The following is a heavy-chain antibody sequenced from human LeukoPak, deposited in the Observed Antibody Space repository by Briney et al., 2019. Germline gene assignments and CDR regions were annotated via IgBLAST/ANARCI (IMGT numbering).Heavy chain of an antibody. J-gene: IGHJ4*02. V-gene: IGHV4-39*01. CDR3: ARHEWQQLVKFDY. CDR1: GGSISSSSDY. Sequence: SETLSLTCTVSGGSISSSSDYWGWIRRAPGKGLEWIGSIYYHENTYYNTSLKSRVTMSVDTSKNQFSLKLNSVTAADTAVYYCARHEWQQLVKFDYWGQGALVTVSS. CDR2: IYYHENT. D-gene: IGHD6-13*01.